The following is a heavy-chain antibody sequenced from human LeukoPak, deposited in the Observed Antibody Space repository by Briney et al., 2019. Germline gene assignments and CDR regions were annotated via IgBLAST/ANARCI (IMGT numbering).Heavy chain of an antibody. J-gene: IGHJ4*02. D-gene: IGHD2-21*02. CDR1: GFPFSTFW. Sequence: GGSLRLSCAASGFPFSTFWMNWVRQTPEKGLEWLATIKQDGSERYYVDSVRGRFTISRDNTKNSLYLQMNSLRAEDTAVYYCARGGDCSYWGQGTLVTVSS. CDR2: IKQDGSER. V-gene: IGHV3-7*01. CDR3: ARGGDCSY.